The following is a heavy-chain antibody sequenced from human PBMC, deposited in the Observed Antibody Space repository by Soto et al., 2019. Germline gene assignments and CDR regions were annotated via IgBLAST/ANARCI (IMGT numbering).Heavy chain of an antibody. V-gene: IGHV3-30*18. CDR1: GFTFSSYG. CDR3: AKDLAYCGGDCYGALIDYYGMDV. D-gene: IGHD2-21*02. Sequence: GGSLRLSCAASGFTFSSYGMHWVRQAPGKWLEWVAVISYDGSNKYYADSVKGRFTISRDNSKNTLYLQMNSLRAEDTAVYYCAKDLAYCGGDCYGALIDYYGMDVWGQGXTVTVYS. J-gene: IGHJ6*02. CDR2: ISYDGSNK.